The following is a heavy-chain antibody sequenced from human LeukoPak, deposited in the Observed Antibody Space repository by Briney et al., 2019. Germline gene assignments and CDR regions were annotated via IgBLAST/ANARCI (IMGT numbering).Heavy chain of an antibody. CDR3: ARDPNGYCTNGVCYGGAFDI. J-gene: IGHJ3*02. Sequence: GGSLRLSCAASGFTFSDYYMSWIRQAPGKGLEWVAYISSSGSTIYYADSVKGRFTISRDNAKSSLYLQMNSLRAEDTAVYYCARDPNGYCTNGVCYGGAFDIWGQGTMVTVSS. V-gene: IGHV3-11*01. D-gene: IGHD2-8*01. CDR1: GFTFSDYY. CDR2: ISSSGSTI.